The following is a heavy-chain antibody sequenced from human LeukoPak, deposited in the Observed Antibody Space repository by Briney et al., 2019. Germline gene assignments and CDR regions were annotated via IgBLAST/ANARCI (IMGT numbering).Heavy chain of an antibody. D-gene: IGHD2-15*01. CDR3: AKVTVVVVAATPSDY. CDR2: IRYDGSNK. J-gene: IGHJ4*02. Sequence: PGGSLRLSCAASGFTFSSYGMHWVRQAPGKGLAWVAFIRYDGSNKYYADSVKGRFTISRDNSKNTLYLQMNSLRAEDTAVYYCAKVTVVVVAATPSDYWGQGTLVTVSS. V-gene: IGHV3-30*02. CDR1: GFTFSSYG.